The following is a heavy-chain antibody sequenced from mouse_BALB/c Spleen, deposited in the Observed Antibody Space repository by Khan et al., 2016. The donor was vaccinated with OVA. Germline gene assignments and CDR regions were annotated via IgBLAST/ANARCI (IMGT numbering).Heavy chain of an antibody. CDR3: VRDYWDVFAY. D-gene: IGHD4-1*01. CDR2: IDPANGNT. CDR1: GFNIKDTY. J-gene: IGHJ3*01. Sequence: VQLQQSGAELVKPGASVKLSCTASGFNIKDTYIHWVKQRPEQGLAWIGRIDPANGNTKYDPKFQGKATKTADTSSNPAYLPLSSLTSEDTAVYYCVRDYWDVFAYWGQGTLVTVSA. V-gene: IGHV14-3*02.